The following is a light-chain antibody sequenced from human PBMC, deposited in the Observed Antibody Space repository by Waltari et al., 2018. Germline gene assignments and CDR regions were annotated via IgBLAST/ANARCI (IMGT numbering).Light chain of an antibody. CDR2: WAS. Sequence: DIVMTLSPDSLAVSLGERATINCKSSQSVFYSSNNKNYLAWYQQKPGQPPKLLFYWASTRESGVPDRFSGSGSGTDFTLAIDSLQAEDVAVYYCQQYYTILPTFGHGTKVDIK. J-gene: IGKJ1*01. V-gene: IGKV4-1*01. CDR1: QSVFYSSNNKNY. CDR3: QQYYTILPT.